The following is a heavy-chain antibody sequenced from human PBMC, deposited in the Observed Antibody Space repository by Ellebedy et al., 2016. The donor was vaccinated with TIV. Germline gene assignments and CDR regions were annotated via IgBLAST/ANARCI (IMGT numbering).Heavy chain of an antibody. V-gene: IGHV2-5*02. CDR2: IYWDTDK. Sequence: SGPTLVKPTQTLTLTCTFSGFSLSTSGVGVGWIRQPPGKALEWLALIYWDTDKRYSPSLKSRLTITKDTSKNQVVLTMTNMDPVDKATYYCAHRTTGIYYYGMDVWGQGTTVTVS. CDR3: AHRTTGIYYYGMDV. D-gene: IGHD3-10*01. J-gene: IGHJ6*02. CDR1: GFSLSTSGVG.